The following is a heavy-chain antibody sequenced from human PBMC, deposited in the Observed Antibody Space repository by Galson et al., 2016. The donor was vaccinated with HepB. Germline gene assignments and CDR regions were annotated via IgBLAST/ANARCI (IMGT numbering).Heavy chain of an antibody. J-gene: IGHJ4*02. CDR1: GYTFNTYN. CDR2: IKPSGGNT. D-gene: IGHD1-14*01. Sequence: SVKVSCKASGYTFNTYNMHWVRQAPGQELEWMGIIKPSGGNTIYAQKFQDRITMTRDTSTSTVYMELISLRSEDTAVYYCARELDHSFYFDYWGQGTLLTVSS. CDR3: ARELDHSFYFDY. V-gene: IGHV1-46*02.